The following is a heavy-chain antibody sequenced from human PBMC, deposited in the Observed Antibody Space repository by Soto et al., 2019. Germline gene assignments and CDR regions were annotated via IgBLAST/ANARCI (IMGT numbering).Heavy chain of an antibody. CDR3: PLCVAGHAFDL. CDR2: ISYDGGNK. D-gene: IGHD6-19*01. V-gene: IGHV3-30-3*01. J-gene: IGHJ3*01. CDR1: GFTFSSYA. Sequence: QVQLVESGGGVVQPGRSLRLSCAASGFTFSSYAMHWVRQAPGKGLEWVAVISYDGGNKYYADSVKGRFTISRDNSKNPQDLPRNSLGAVDTAVYVWPLCVAGHAFDLWGQGTMGTVAS.